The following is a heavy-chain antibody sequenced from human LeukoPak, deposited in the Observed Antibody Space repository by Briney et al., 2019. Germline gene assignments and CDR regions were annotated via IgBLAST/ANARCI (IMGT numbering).Heavy chain of an antibody. D-gene: IGHD3-16*02. CDR3: AKALPVYDYVWGSYRYTPGAFDI. CDR2: ISGSGGST. J-gene: IGHJ3*02. V-gene: IGHV3-23*01. CDR1: GFTFSSYA. Sequence: GGSLRLSCAASGFTFSSYAMSWVRQAPGKGLEWVSAISGSGGSTYYADSVKGRFTISRDNSKNTLYLQMNSLRAEDTAVYYCAKALPVYDYVWGSYRYTPGAFDIRGQGTMVTVSS.